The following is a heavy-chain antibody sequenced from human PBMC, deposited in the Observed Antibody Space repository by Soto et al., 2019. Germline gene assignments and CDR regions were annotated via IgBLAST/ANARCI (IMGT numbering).Heavy chain of an antibody. CDR2: ITWNGGSI. CDR3: AKGRIALAGDLDY. D-gene: IGHD6-19*01. J-gene: IGHJ4*02. V-gene: IGHV3-9*01. CDR1: GFTFDDYA. Sequence: GGSLRLSCAASGFTFDDYAMHWVRQAPGKGLEWVSGITWNGGSIGYADSVKGRFTISRDNAKNSLYLQMNSLTSEDTAFYYCAKGRIALAGDLDYWGQGTLVTVSS.